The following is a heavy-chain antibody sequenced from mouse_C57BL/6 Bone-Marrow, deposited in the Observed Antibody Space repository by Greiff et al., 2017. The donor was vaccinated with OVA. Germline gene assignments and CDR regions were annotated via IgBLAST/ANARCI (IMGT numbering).Heavy chain of an antibody. CDR3: ARRDYGSRKGYFDV. Sequence: EVQLQQSGPELVKPGASVKISCKASGYSFTGYYMNWVKQSPEKSLEWIGEINPSTGGTTYNQKFKAKATLTVDKSSSTAYMQLKSLTSEDSAVYYCARRDYGSRKGYFDVWGTGTTVTVSS. J-gene: IGHJ1*03. CDR1: GYSFTGYY. CDR2: INPSTGGT. D-gene: IGHD1-1*01. V-gene: IGHV1-42*01.